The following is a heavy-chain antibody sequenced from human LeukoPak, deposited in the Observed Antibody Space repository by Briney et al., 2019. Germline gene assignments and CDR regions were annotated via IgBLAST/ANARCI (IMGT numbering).Heavy chain of an antibody. CDR3: ARETSGFDY. CDR1: GGTFTSYA. J-gene: IGHJ4*02. Sequence: SVKVFCKASGGTFTSYAFSWVRQAPGQGLEWMGRISPIPGIANYAQKFQGRVTISADKSTSTAYMELSSLRSEDTALYYCARETSGFDYWGQGTLVTVSS. V-gene: IGHV1-69*04. CDR2: ISPIPGIA.